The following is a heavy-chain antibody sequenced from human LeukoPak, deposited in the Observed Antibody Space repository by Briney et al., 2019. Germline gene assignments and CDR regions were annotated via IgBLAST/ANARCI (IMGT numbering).Heavy chain of an antibody. D-gene: IGHD2-15*01. CDR3: ARDGENNPLGYCSGGSCYSEGFGY. CDR2: ISYDGSNK. V-gene: IGHV3-30-3*01. Sequence: PGGSLRLSCAASGFTFSSYAMHWVRQAPGKGLEWVAVISYDGSNKYYADSVKGRFTISRDNSKNTLYLQMNSLRAEDTAVYYCARDGENNPLGYCSGGSCYSEGFGYWGQGTLVTVSS. CDR1: GFTFSSYA. J-gene: IGHJ4*02.